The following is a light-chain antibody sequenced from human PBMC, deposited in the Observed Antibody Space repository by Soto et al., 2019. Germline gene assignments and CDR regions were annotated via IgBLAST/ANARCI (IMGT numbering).Light chain of an antibody. CDR2: GAS. CDR3: QQYNSWPLT. V-gene: IGKV3D-15*01. J-gene: IGKJ4*01. Sequence: EVVMTQSPATLSVSPGERATLSCRTSQSVYNNLAWYLQKPGQAPRLLISGASTRATGIPARFSGSGSGTEFTLTINSLQSEDFAVYCCQQYNSWPLTFGGGTKVEIK. CDR1: QSVYNN.